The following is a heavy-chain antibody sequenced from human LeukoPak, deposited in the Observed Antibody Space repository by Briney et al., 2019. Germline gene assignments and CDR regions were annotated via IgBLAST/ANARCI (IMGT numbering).Heavy chain of an antibody. CDR1: GFTFGDYA. J-gene: IGHJ4*02. V-gene: IGHV3-49*04. CDR3: TRDSGDSSGYYILFDY. Sequence: GGSLRLSCTASGFTFGDYAVSWVRQAPGKGLEWVGFIRGRTYGGTTEYAASVKGRFTISRDDSKSIAYLQMNSLKTEDTAVYYCTRDSGDSSGYYILFDYWGQGTLVTVSS. CDR2: IRGRTYGGTT. D-gene: IGHD3-22*01.